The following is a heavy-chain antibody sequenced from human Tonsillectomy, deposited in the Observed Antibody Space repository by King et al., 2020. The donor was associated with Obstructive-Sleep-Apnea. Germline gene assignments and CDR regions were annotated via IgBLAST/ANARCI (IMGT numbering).Heavy chain of an antibody. Sequence: VQLVESGGGLVQPGGSLRLSCGASGFTFSTCNMNWVRQAPGKGLEWDSYISSSSSTIYYADSVKGRFTVSRDNAKNLMYLQRNSLRAEEAAVYYCAKVGEGYGSGTYSHLDYWGQGTLVTVSS. V-gene: IGHV3-48*04. CDR2: ISSSSSTI. CDR1: GFTFSTCN. J-gene: IGHJ4*02. D-gene: IGHD3-10*01. CDR3: AKVGEGYGSGTYSHLDY.